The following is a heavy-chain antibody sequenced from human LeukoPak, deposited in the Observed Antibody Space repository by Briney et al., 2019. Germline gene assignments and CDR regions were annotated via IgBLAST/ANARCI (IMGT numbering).Heavy chain of an antibody. D-gene: IGHD3-22*01. CDR2: INWNGGST. CDR3: ARALNYYDSSGYSVSLGY. CDR1: GFTFDDYG. Sequence: GGSLRLSCAASGFTFDDYGLSWVRQAPGKGLEWVSGINWNGGSTGYADSVKGRFTISRDNAKNSLYLQMNSLRAEDTAVYYCARALNYYDSSGYSVSLGYWGQGTLVTVSS. V-gene: IGHV3-20*04. J-gene: IGHJ4*02.